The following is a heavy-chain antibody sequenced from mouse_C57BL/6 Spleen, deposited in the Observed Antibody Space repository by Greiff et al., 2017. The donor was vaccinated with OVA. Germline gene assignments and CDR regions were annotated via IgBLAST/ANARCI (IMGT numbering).Heavy chain of an antibody. V-gene: IGHV1-52*01. CDR1: GYTFTSYW. CDR3: AGGSSYDWYFDV. CDR2: IDPSDSET. J-gene: IGHJ1*03. D-gene: IGHD1-1*01. Sequence: QVQLKQPGAELVRPGSSVKLSCKASGYTFTSYWMHWVKQRPIQGLEWIGNIDPSDSETHYNQKFKDKATLTVDKSSSTAYMQLSSLTSEDSAVYYCAGGSSYDWYFDVWGTGTTVTVSS.